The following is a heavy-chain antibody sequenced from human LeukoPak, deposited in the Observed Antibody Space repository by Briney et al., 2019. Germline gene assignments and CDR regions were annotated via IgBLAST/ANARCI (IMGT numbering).Heavy chain of an antibody. D-gene: IGHD2-21*02. CDR1: RFTFSNYV. V-gene: IGHV3-30*03. CDR2: ISYDGSDK. J-gene: IGHJ6*03. Sequence: GGSLRLSCAASRFTFSNYVMHWVRQAPGKGLEWVAVISYDGSDKYYADSVKGRFTISRDNSKNTLYLQMNSLRSDDTAVYYCARGGVALQVVTAIRAYYYYYMDVWGKGTTVTVSS. CDR3: ARGGVALQVVTAIRAYYYYYMDV.